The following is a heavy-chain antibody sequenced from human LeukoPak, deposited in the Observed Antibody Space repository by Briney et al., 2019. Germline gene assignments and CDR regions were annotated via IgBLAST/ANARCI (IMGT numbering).Heavy chain of an antibody. CDR1: GFTFSSYW. D-gene: IGHD3-3*02. Sequence: GGSLRLSCADSGFTFSSYWMSWVRQAPGKGLEWVANIKQDGSEKYYVDSVKGRFTISRGNAKNSLYLQMNSLRAEDTAVYYCARAPLANYYYYYMDVWGKGTTVTVS. CDR3: ARAPLANYYYYYMDV. CDR2: IKQDGSEK. J-gene: IGHJ6*03. V-gene: IGHV3-7*01.